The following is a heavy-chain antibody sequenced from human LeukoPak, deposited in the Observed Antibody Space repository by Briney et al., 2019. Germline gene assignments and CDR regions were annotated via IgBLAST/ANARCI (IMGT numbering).Heavy chain of an antibody. CDR3: ARATAEWFRDDWNHSLGNWFDP. V-gene: IGHV4-39*07. J-gene: IGHJ5*02. D-gene: IGHD3-10*01. Sequence: PSETLSLTCTVSGASVSSSGNYWGWIRQPPGKGLEWIASISYSGSTYYNPSLESRVTISVDTSKNQVSLKLTSVTAADTAVYFCARATAEWFRDDWNHSLGNWFDPWGQGTLVTVSS. CDR1: GASVSSSGNY. CDR2: ISYSGST.